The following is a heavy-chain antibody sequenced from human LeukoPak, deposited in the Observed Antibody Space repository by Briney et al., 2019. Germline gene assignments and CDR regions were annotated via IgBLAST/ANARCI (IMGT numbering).Heavy chain of an antibody. CDR3: AELGITMIGGV. D-gene: IGHD3-10*02. J-gene: IGHJ6*04. V-gene: IGHV3-7*01. CDR2: IKQDGSEK. CDR1: GFTFSSYW. Sequence: PGGSLRLSCAAPGFTFSSYWMSWVRQAPGKGLEWVANIKQDGSEKYYVDSVKGRFTISRDNAKNSLYLQMNSLRAEDTAVYYCAELGITMIGGVRGKGTTVTISS.